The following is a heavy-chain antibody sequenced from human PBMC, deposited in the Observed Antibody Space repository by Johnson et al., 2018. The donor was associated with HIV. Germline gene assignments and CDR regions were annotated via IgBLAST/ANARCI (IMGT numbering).Heavy chain of an antibody. CDR2: ISGSGNAI. J-gene: IGHJ3*02. D-gene: IGHD3-22*01. Sequence: QVQLVESGGGLVKPGGSLRLSCVASRLTLSDSYMSWIRQAPGKGLEWVSYISGSGNAIYYADSVRGRFTISRDNAKNSLYLQMKSLRAEDTALYYCYTWDGSGSHAFDIWGQGTMVTVSS. CDR1: RLTLSDSY. V-gene: IGHV3-11*01. CDR3: YTWDGSGSHAFDI.